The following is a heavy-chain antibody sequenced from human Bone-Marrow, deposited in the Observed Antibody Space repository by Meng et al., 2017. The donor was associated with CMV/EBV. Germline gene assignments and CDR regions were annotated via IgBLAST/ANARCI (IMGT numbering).Heavy chain of an antibody. V-gene: IGHV1-18*01. J-gene: IGHJ6*01. CDR1: GHTFSSYG. CDR2: ISAYNGNT. D-gene: IGHD2-2*02. CDR3: ARDPDCSSTNCYTSSYGMDV. Sequence: ASVKVSCKASGHTFSSYGISWVRQAPGQGLEWMGWISAYNGNTNFAQKLQGRVTMTTDTSTSTAYLELRSLRSDDTAVYYCARDPDCSSTNCYTSSYGMDVWGQGTTVTVSS.